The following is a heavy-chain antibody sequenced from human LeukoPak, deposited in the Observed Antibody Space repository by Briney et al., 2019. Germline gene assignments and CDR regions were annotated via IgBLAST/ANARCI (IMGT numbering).Heavy chain of an antibody. CDR3: ARLCGYYYDSSGYVDY. D-gene: IGHD3-22*01. J-gene: IGHJ4*02. CDR2: IYYSGST. CDR1: GGSISSSSYY. V-gene: IGHV4-39*01. Sequence: SETLSLTCTVSGGSISSSSYYWGWIRQPPGKGLEWIGSIYYSGSTYYSPSLKSRVTISVDTSKNQFSLKLSSVTAADTAVYYCARLCGYYYDSSGYVDYWGQGTLVTVSS.